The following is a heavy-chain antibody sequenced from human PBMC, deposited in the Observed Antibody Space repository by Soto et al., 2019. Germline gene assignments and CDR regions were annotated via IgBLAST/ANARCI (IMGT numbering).Heavy chain of an antibody. CDR2: IKQDGGEK. Sequence: GGSLRLSCAVSGSTFSRYWMSWVRQAPGSGLEWVANIKQDGGEKYYADSMKGRFTISRDNAKNSLYLQMNSLRAEDTAVYYCASQHDRSSFYYWGLGTLVTVSS. J-gene: IGHJ4*02. V-gene: IGHV3-7*01. CDR3: ASQHDRSSFYY. D-gene: IGHD6-6*01. CDR1: GSTFSRYW.